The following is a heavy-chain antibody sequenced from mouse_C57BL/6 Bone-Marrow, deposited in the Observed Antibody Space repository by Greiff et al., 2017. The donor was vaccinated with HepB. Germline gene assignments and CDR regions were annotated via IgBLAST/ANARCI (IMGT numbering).Heavy chain of an antibody. J-gene: IGHJ4*01. CDR3: TTEPLLRGYYAMDY. V-gene: IGHV14-1*01. CDR2: IDPEDGDT. D-gene: IGHD1-1*01. CDR1: GFNIKDYY. Sequence: VQLQQSGAELVRPGASVKLSCTASGFNIKDYYMHWVKQRPEQGLEWIGRIDPEDGDTEYAPKFQGKATMTADTSSNTAYLQLSSLTSEDTAVYYCTTEPLLRGYYAMDYWGQGTSVTVSS.